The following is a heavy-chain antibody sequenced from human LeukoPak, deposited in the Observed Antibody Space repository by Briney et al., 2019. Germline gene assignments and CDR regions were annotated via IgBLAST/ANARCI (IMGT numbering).Heavy chain of an antibody. J-gene: IGHJ4*02. CDR1: GFTFSSFD. Sequence: GGSLRLSCAASGFTFSSFDLHWVRQAPGKGLGWVAVFSYDGWNKYYADSVKRRFTISRDNSKTTLYLQMNSLRAEDAAVYYCARGRSGWYFDYWGQGTLVTVSS. V-gene: IGHV3-30*04. D-gene: IGHD6-19*01. CDR2: FSYDGWNK. CDR3: ARGRSGWYFDY.